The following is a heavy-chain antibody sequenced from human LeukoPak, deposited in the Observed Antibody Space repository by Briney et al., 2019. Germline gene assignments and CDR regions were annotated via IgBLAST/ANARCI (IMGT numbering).Heavy chain of an antibody. V-gene: IGHV1-69*13. CDR2: LVPIFGTA. CDR1: GYTFTGYY. J-gene: IGHJ5*02. CDR3: AKATVVADTWFDP. Sequence: ASVKVSCKASGYTFTGYYMHWVRQAPGQGLEWMGGLVPIFGTAKYAQKFQDRVTITADESTSTAYMEMSSLRSEDTAVYYCAKATVVADTWFDPWGQGTLVTVSS. D-gene: IGHD6-19*01.